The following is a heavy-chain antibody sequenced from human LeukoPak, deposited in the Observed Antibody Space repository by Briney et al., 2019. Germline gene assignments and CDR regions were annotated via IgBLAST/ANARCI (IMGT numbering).Heavy chain of an antibody. D-gene: IGHD1-26*01. J-gene: IGHJ4*02. CDR3: ARGLGSYFPIDY. CDR1: GFTFSSYG. Sequence: GESLMISCAASGFTFSSYGMHWVRQAPGKGLEWVAVISYDGSNKYYTDSVKGRFTISRDNSKNTLYLQVNSLRAEDTAVYYCARGLGSYFPIDYWGQGTLVTVSS. CDR2: ISYDGSNK. V-gene: IGHV3-30*03.